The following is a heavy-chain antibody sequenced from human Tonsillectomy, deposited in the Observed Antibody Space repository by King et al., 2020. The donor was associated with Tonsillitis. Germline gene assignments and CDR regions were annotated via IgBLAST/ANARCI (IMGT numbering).Heavy chain of an antibody. CDR1: GFTFSSYS. Sequence: VQLVESGGGLVKPGGSLRLSCAASGFTFSSYSMNWVRQAPGKGLEWVSSISSSSSYIYYADSVKGRFTISRDNAKNSLYLQMNSLRAEDTAVYYCAREVSDSSGYWASRYYYYGMDVWGQGTTVTVSS. D-gene: IGHD3-22*01. CDR3: AREVSDSSGYWASRYYYYGMDV. J-gene: IGHJ6*02. V-gene: IGHV3-21*01. CDR2: ISSSSSYI.